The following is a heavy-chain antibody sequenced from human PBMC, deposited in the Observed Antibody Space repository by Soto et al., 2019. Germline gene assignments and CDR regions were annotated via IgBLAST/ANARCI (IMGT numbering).Heavy chain of an antibody. V-gene: IGHV3-15*07. D-gene: IGHD2-8*02. CDR3: TTGTGGASDYYYYYGMDV. CDR1: GFTFSNAW. Sequence: GESLKISCAASGFTFSNAWMNWVRQAPGKGLEWVGRIKSKTDGGTTDYAAPVKGRFTISRDDSKNTLYLQMNSLKTEDTAVYYCTTGTGGASDYYYYYGMDVWGQGTTVTVSS. CDR2: IKSKTDGGTT. J-gene: IGHJ6*02.